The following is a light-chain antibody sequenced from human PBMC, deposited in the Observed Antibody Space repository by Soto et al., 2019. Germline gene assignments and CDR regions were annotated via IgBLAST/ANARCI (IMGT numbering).Light chain of an antibody. Sequence: DIQMTQSPSTLSASVGDRVTITCRASQSIGSFLAWYQQKPGKTPKLLIYKASILEGGVPSRFSGSGSGTESPLIISILQADSVATYYCQQYESYWTFGQGTKVDMK. J-gene: IGKJ1*01. CDR2: KAS. CDR1: QSIGSF. V-gene: IGKV1-5*03. CDR3: QQYESYWT.